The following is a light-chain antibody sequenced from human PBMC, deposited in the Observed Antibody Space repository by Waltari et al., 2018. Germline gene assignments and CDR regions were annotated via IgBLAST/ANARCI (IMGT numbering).Light chain of an antibody. CDR3: HSYDTSLSGVL. J-gene: IGLJ2*01. Sequence: QSVLPQPPSVSGAPGQRVTLSCTGTRSNIGPGYALHWYQQIPGTAPKRLIYANNNRPSGVPDRFSGSKSGTSASLAITGLQAEDEADYYCHSYDTSLSGVLFGGGTKVTVL. CDR2: ANN. CDR1: RSNIGPGYA. V-gene: IGLV1-40*01.